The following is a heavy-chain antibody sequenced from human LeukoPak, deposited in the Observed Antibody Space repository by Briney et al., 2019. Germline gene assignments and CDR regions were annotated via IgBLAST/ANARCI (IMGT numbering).Heavy chain of an antibody. D-gene: IGHD2-15*01. J-gene: IGHJ3*02. V-gene: IGHV4-38-2*02. CDR2: IYHSGST. Sequence: SETLSLTCTVSGYSISSGYYWGWIRQPPGKGLEWIGSIYHSGSTYYNPSLKSRVTISVDTSKNQFSLKLSPVTAADTAVYYCARGLGYCSGGSCYVLHYDAFDIWGQGTMVTVSS. CDR1: GYSISSGYY. CDR3: ARGLGYCSGGSCYVLHYDAFDI.